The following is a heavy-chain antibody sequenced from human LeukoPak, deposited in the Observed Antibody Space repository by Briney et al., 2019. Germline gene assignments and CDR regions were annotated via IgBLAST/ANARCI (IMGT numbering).Heavy chain of an antibody. V-gene: IGHV1-24*01. CDR1: GYTLTELS. CDR3: ARDGDYYGSGNFDY. Sequence: ASVKVSCKVSGYTLTELSMHWVRQAPGKGLEWMGGFDPEDGETIYAQKFQGRVTITRNTSISTAYMELSSLRSEDTAVYYCARDGDYYGSGNFDYWGQGTLVTVSS. D-gene: IGHD3-10*01. J-gene: IGHJ4*02. CDR2: FDPEDGET.